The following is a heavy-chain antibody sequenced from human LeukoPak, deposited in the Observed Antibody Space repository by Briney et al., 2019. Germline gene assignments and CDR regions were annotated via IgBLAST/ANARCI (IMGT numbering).Heavy chain of an antibody. CDR2: IYTSGST. CDR1: GGSISSYY. J-gene: IGHJ5*02. V-gene: IGHV4-4*07. D-gene: IGHD3-22*01. Sequence: SETLSLTCTVSGGSISSYYWSWIRQPAGKGLEWIGRIYTSGSTNYNPSLKSRVTLSVDTSKNQCSLKLSSVTAADTAVYYCARDGHYYDASAPTFGNWFDPWGQGTLVTVSS. CDR3: ARDGHYYDASAPTFGNWFDP.